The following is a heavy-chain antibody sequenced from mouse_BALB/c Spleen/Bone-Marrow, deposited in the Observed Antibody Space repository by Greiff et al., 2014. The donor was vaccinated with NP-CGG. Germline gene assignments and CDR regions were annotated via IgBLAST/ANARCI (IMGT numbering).Heavy chain of an antibody. CDR2: INPGSGGT. D-gene: IGHD3-3*01. CDR3: ARRDGSYFDY. CDR1: GYAFTNYL. J-gene: IGHJ2*01. Sequence: VQLQESGAELVGPGTSVKVSCKASGYAFTNYLIEWVKQRPGQGLEWIGMINPGSGGTNYNEKFKGKATLTADKSSSTAYMQLSSLTSDDSAVYLCARRDGSYFDYWGQGTTLTVSS. V-gene: IGHV1-54*01.